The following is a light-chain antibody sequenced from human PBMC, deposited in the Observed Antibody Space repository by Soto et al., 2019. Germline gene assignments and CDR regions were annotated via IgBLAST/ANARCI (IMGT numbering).Light chain of an antibody. V-gene: IGKV1-12*01. CDR2: GAS. CDR1: QGISRW. Sequence: DIQMTQSPSSVSASVGDRVTITCRASQGISRWLAWYQQKPGKPPKLLIYGASSLQSGVPSRFSGSGSGTDFTLTISRLQPEDFATYYRQQANSFPWTFGQGTKVEIK. CDR3: QQANSFPWT. J-gene: IGKJ1*01.